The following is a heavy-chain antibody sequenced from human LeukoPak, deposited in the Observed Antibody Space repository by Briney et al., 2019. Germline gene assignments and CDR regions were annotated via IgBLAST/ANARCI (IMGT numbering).Heavy chain of an antibody. D-gene: IGHD3-22*01. J-gene: IGHJ3*02. V-gene: IGHV3-30*04. Sequence: GGSLGLSCAASGFTFSSYAMHWVRQAPGKGLEWVAVISYDGSNKYYADSVKGRFTISRDNSKNTLYLQMNSLRAEDTAVYYCAKVAYYYDSSGPSYAFDIWGQGTMVTVSS. CDR1: GFTFSSYA. CDR2: ISYDGSNK. CDR3: AKVAYYYDSSGPSYAFDI.